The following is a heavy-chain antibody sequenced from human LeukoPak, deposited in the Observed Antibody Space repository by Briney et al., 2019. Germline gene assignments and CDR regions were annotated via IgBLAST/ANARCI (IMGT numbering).Heavy chain of an antibody. CDR1: GGSISSYY. V-gene: IGHV4-59*08. CDR2: IYYSGST. CDR3: ARRYCSGGSCYWSAFDI. Sequence: SETLSLTCTVSGGSISSYYWSWIRQPPGKGLEWIGYIYYSGSTNYNPSLKSRVTISVDTSKNQFSLKLSSVTAADTAVYYCARRYCSGGSCYWSAFDIWGQGTMVTVSS. J-gene: IGHJ3*02. D-gene: IGHD2-15*01.